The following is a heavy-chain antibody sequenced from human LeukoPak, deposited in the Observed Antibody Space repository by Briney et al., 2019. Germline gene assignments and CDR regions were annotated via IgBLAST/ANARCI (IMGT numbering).Heavy chain of an antibody. Sequence: PSETLSLTCAVYGGSFSGYHWTWIRQSPGKGLEWIGDINPSGSTYYNPSLKSRLTISIDTSKNQFSLKLRSVTAADTAVYYCARGRHDITMIVVVMTSVSYYLDVWGKGTTVTVS. J-gene: IGHJ6*03. CDR3: ARGRHDITMIVVVMTSVSYYLDV. V-gene: IGHV4-34*01. CDR1: GGSFSGYH. CDR2: INPSGST. D-gene: IGHD3-22*01.